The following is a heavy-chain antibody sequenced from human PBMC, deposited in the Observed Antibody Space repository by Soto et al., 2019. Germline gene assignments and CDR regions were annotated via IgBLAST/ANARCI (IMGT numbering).Heavy chain of an antibody. J-gene: IGHJ6*02. V-gene: IGHV5-10-1*01. CDR1: GYSFTSYW. CDR3: ARAYRYYYYAMDV. CDR2: IDPSDSYT. Sequence: GECRKISCKGSGYSFTSYWISWVRQMPGKGLEWMGRIDPSDSYTNYSPSFQGHVTISADKSISTAYLQWSSLKASDTAMYYCARAYRYYYYAMDVWGQGTMVSVSS.